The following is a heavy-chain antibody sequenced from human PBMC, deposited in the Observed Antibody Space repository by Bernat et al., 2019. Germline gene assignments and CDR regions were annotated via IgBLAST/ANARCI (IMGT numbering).Heavy chain of an antibody. CDR1: GDSVSSNSAA. CDR2: TYYRSKWYN. J-gene: IGHJ5*02. D-gene: IGHD3-10*01. Sequence: QVQLQQSGPGLVKPSQTLSLTCAIPGDSVSSNSAAWNWIRQSPSRGLEWLGRTYYRSKWYNDYAVSVKSRITINPDTSKNQFSLQLNSVTPEDTAVYYCARVPLWFGEHDNWFDPWGQGTLVTVSS. CDR3: ARVPLWFGEHDNWFDP. V-gene: IGHV6-1*01.